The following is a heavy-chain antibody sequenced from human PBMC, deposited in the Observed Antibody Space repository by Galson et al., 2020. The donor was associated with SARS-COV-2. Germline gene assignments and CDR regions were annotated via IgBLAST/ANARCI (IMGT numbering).Heavy chain of an antibody. CDR1: GFTFSLYG. CDR2: ISTSGVHI. J-gene: IGHJ6*02. D-gene: IGHD3-10*02. Sequence: GGSLRLSCTVSGFTFSLYGLTWLRQAPGKGLEWVSSISTSGVHIDYADAVRGRFTISRDNGKNALSLEMTSLRAEDTAVYSCAREASWAMFAMDVWGQGTTVTVSS. CDR3: AREASWAMFAMDV. V-gene: IGHV3-21*01.